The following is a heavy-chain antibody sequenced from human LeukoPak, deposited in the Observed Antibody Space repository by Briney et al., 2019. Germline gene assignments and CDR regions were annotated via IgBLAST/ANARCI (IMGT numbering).Heavy chain of an antibody. V-gene: IGHV4-34*01. CDR3: ARSFPGIARLPPECWFDH. CDR2: INHSGST. D-gene: IGHD6-13*01. Sequence: PSETLSLTCAVYGGSFSGYYWSWIRQPPGKWLEWIGEINHSGSTNYNPSLKSRVTISVDTSENQFSLNLNSVTVADTAVYYCARSFPGIARLPPECWFDHWGQGTLVTVSS. J-gene: IGHJ5*02. CDR1: GGSFSGYY.